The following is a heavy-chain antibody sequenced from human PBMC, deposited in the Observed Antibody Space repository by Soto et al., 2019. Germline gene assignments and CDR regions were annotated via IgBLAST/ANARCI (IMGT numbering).Heavy chain of an antibody. J-gene: IGHJ4*02. CDR2: IIPIFDTA. D-gene: IGHD3-22*01. Sequence: GASVKVSCKASGGTFSKYDITWVRLAPGQGLEWMGGIIPIFDTAKYAQKFHGRVTITADESTRTAYLELSNLKSEDTAVYYCARDKGLRASQVITSYFDSWGQGTLVTVSS. CDR1: GGTFSKYD. V-gene: IGHV1-69*13. CDR3: ARDKGLRASQVITSYFDS.